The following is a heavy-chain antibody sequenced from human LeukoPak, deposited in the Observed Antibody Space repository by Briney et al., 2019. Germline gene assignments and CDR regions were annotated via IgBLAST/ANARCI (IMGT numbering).Heavy chain of an antibody. J-gene: IGHJ4*02. CDR3: ARSEVGYCSSTSCSLFDY. CDR1: GYSFTSYW. V-gene: IGHV5-51*01. Sequence: GESLKISCKVSGYSFTSYWIGWVRQMPGEGLEWMGIICPGDSDTRYSQSFHGQVTISADKSISTAYLQWSSLKASDTAMYYCARSEVGYCSSTSCSLFDYWGQGTLVTVSS. CDR2: ICPGDSDT. D-gene: IGHD2-2*01.